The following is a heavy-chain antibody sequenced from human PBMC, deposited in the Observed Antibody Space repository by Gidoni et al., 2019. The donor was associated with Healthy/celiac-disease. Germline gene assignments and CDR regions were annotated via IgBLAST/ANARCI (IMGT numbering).Heavy chain of an antibody. J-gene: IGHJ6*02. V-gene: IGHV3-53*04. CDR1: GFTVCSIY. CDR2: IYSGGST. CDR3: ARAQMTMVRGVARDLYGMDV. Sequence: EVQLVESGVGLVQPGGSLRLSCAASGFTVCSIYMSWVRKAPGKGLELVSVIYSGGSTYYADSVKGRFTISRHNSKNTLYLQMNSLRAEDTAVYYCARAQMTMVRGVARDLYGMDVWGQGTTVTVSS. D-gene: IGHD3-10*01.